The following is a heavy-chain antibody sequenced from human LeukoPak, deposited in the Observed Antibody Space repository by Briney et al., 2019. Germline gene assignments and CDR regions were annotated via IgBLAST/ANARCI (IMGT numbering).Heavy chain of an antibody. D-gene: IGHD3-3*01. Sequence: PSETLSLTCTVSGGSISSCYWSWIRQPPGKGLEWIGYIYYSGSTNYNPSLKSRVTISVDTSKNQFSLKLSSVTAADTAVYYCARQASRFLGWRAPFYMDVWGKGTTVTVSS. V-gene: IGHV4-59*01. CDR2: IYYSGST. J-gene: IGHJ6*03. CDR1: GGSISSCY. CDR3: ARQASRFLGWRAPFYMDV.